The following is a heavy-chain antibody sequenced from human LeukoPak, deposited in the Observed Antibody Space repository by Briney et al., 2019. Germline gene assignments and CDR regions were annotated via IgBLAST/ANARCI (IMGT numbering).Heavy chain of an antibody. CDR2: INPKSGGT. V-gene: IGHV1-2*02. J-gene: IGHJ4*02. CDR1: GYSFTDKY. CDR3: ARDDGYFDY. Sequence: ASVKVSCKASGYSFTDKYMHWVRQAPGQGPEWMGRINPKSGGTNYAQKFQGRVTMTTDTSMSTAYMELSRLTSDDTAVYYCARDDGYFDYWGQGTLVTVSS.